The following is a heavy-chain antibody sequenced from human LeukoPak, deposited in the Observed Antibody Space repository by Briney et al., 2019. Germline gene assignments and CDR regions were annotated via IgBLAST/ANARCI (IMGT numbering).Heavy chain of an antibody. CDR2: IFYSGST. Sequence: PSVTLSLTCTVSGASISSYYWSWIPQPPGKGLEWIGYIFYSGSTPYNPSLQSRVTISVDTSKNQFSLKLASVTAADTAVYDCASGPYPAAGTDHQFDYWGQGTLVTVSS. CDR3: ASGPYPAAGTDHQFDY. V-gene: IGHV4-59*01. D-gene: IGHD6-13*01. J-gene: IGHJ4*02. CDR1: GASISSYY.